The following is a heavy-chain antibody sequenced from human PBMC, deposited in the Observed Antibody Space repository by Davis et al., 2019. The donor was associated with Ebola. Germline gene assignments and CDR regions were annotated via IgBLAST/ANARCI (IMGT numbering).Heavy chain of an antibody. J-gene: IGHJ1*01. D-gene: IGHD6-19*01. V-gene: IGHV3-33*08. CDR3: ARGGYSSGWHVEYFQH. Sequence: GESLKISCAASGLTFSSYGMHWVRQAPGKGLEWVAAIWYDGNNKYYADSVKGRFTISRDISKNTLYLQMNSLRAEDTAVYFCARGGYSSGWHVEYFQHWGQGTLVTVSS. CDR2: IWYDGNNK. CDR1: GLTFSSYG.